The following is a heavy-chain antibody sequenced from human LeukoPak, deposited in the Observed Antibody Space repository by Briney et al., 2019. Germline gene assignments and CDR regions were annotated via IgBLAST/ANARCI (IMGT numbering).Heavy chain of an antibody. Sequence: GESLKISCKGSGYSFSSYWIGWVRQLPGKGLGWIGIIYPGDSHTTYSPSFQGQVTISADKSISTAYLQWSSLKASDTAMYYCARRARTYYYDSSGFYYLDYWGQGTLVTVSS. J-gene: IGHJ4*02. D-gene: IGHD3-22*01. CDR3: ARRARTYYYDSSGFYYLDY. V-gene: IGHV5-51*01. CDR1: GYSFSSYW. CDR2: IYPGDSHT.